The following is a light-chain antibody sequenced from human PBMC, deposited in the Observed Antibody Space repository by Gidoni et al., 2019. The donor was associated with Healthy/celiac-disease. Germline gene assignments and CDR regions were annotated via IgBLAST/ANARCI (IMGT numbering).Light chain of an antibody. V-gene: IGKV1-39*01. CDR2: DAS. CDR1: QSISSY. CDR3: QQSYSTPVE. Sequence: DIQMTHSPSSLSASVGDRVTITCRASQSISSYLNWYQQKPGKAPKLLIYDASSLQSGVPSRFSGSGSGTDFTLTISSLQPEDFATYYCQQSYSTPVEFGQGTKVEIK. J-gene: IGKJ1*01.